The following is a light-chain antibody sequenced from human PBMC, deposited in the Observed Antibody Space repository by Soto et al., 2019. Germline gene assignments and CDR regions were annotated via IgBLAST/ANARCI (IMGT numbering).Light chain of an antibody. V-gene: IGKV1-5*01. CDR3: QYHDDH. Sequence: DIRMTQSPSTLSASVGDRVTITCRASQSIRTWLAWYQQKPGKAPKLLIHDASSLESGVPSRFSGSGSGTEFTLTISSLQPDDFATYYCQYHDDHFGPGTKVDIK. CDR1: QSIRTW. J-gene: IGKJ3*01. CDR2: DAS.